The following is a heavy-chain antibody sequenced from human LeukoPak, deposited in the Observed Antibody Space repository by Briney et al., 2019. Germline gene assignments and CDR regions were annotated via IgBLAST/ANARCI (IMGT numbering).Heavy chain of an antibody. CDR3: ARARRGYYGSGRTFDY. V-gene: IGHV4-34*01. CDR1: GGSFSGYY. Sequence: SQTLSLTCAVYGGSFSGYYWSWIRQPPGEGLGWIGEINHSGNTNYNPSLKSRVTISVETSKNQFSLKLSSVTAADTAVYYCARARRGYYGSGRTFDYWGQGTLVTVSS. CDR2: INHSGNT. J-gene: IGHJ4*02. D-gene: IGHD3-10*01.